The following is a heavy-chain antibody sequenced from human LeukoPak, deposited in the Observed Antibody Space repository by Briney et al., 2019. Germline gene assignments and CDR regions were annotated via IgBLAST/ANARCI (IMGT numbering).Heavy chain of an antibody. Sequence: GGSLRLSCAASGFTFSSYWMSWVRQAPGKGLEWVANIKQDGSEKYYVDSVKGRFTISRDNAKNSLYLQMNSLRAEDTAVYYCANVGDVYNGALEIWGQGTTVTVSS. CDR1: GFTFSSYW. CDR3: ANVGDVYNGALEI. CDR2: IKQDGSEK. D-gene: IGHD5-24*01. V-gene: IGHV3-7*01. J-gene: IGHJ3*02.